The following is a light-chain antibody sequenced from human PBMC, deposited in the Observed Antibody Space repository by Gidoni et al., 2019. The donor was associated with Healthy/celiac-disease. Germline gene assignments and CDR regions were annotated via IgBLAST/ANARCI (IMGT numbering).Light chain of an antibody. Sequence: DIQMTQSPSSLSASVGDRVTITCRASLGISDYLAWYQQKPGKVPKLLIFAASALQSGVPSRFSGSGSGTDFTLTISSLQPEDVATYYCQNYNRAPITFGQGTRLEIK. J-gene: IGKJ5*01. CDR1: LGISDY. CDR2: AAS. CDR3: QNYNRAPIT. V-gene: IGKV1-27*01.